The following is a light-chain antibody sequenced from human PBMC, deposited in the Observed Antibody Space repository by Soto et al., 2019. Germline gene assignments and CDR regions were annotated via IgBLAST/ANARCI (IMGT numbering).Light chain of an antibody. Sequence: QSALTQPASVSGSPGQSITISCTGTSSDVGGYNYISWYQQHPGKAPKLVIYEVGRRPSGVSNRFSASKSGNTASLTISGLQAEDEADYYCSSYTSSSTDVFGTGTKLTVL. CDR3: SSYTSSSTDV. CDR1: SSDVGGYNY. V-gene: IGLV2-14*01. CDR2: EVG. J-gene: IGLJ1*01.